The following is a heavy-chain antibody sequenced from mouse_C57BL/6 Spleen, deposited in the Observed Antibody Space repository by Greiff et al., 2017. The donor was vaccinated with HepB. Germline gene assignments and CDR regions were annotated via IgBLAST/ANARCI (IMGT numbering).Heavy chain of an antibody. V-gene: IGHV1-7*01. CDR2: INPSSGYT. CDR3: AQAPPHFYAMYY. CDR1: GYTFTSYW. Sequence: VQLVESGAELAKPGASVKLSCKASGYTFTSYWMHWVKQRPGQGLEWIGYINPSSGYTKYNQKFKDKATLTADKSSSTAYMQLSSLTYEDSAVYNCAQAPPHFYAMYYSGERNPHTASS. J-gene: IGHJ4*01.